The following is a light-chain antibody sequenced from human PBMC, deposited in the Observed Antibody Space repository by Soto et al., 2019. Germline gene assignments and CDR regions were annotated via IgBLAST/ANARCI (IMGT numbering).Light chain of an antibody. V-gene: IGKV3-15*01. Sequence: EIVMTQSPARVSLSXGERVTLSXXXXQSISTNLAWYQQKPGQAPRLLIYGASTRATGIPARFSGSGSGTEFTLTISSLKSEDFAVYYCQQYHNWPPKYTFGQGTKVDIK. CDR2: GAS. CDR3: QQYHNWPPKYT. CDR1: QSISTN. J-gene: IGKJ2*01.